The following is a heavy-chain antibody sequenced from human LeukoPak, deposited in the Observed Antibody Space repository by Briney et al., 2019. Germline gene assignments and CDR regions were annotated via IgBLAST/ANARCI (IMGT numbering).Heavy chain of an antibody. D-gene: IGHD4-17*01. CDR2: IYYSGST. Sequence: SETLSLTCTVSGGSISNYYWSWIRQPPGKGLEWIGYIYYSGSTNYNPSLKSRVTISIDTSKNQFSLKLSSVTAADTAVYYCARRDYGSKDDYWGQGTLVTVSS. V-gene: IGHV4-59*08. CDR1: GGSISNYY. CDR3: ARRDYGSKDDY. J-gene: IGHJ4*02.